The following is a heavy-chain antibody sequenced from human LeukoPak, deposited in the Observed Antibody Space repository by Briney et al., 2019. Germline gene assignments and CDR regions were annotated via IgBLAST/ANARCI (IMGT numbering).Heavy chain of an antibody. CDR1: GGSISSYY. V-gene: IGHV4-59*01. Sequence: SETLSLTCTVSGGSISSYYWSWIRQPPGTGLEWIGYIYYSGSTNYNPSLKSRGTISVDTSKNQFSLNLSSVTAADTAVYYCARGQYDILTGYYSAFDIWGQGTMVSVSS. D-gene: IGHD3-9*01. J-gene: IGHJ3*02. CDR2: IYYSGST. CDR3: ARGQYDILTGYYSAFDI.